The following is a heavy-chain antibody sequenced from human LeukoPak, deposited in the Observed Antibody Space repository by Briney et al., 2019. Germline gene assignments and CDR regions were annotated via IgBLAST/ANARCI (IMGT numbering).Heavy chain of an antibody. J-gene: IGHJ4*02. CDR3: ARRGSGWYEYDY. CDR2: IYYSGSA. V-gene: IGHV4-59*08. CDR1: GGSISSYY. D-gene: IGHD6-19*01. Sequence: KPSETLSLTCTVSGGSISSYYWSRIRQPPGKGLEWIGYIYYSGSANYNPSLKSRVTISVDTSKNQFSLKLSSVTAADTAVYYCARRGSGWYEYDYWGQGTLVTVSS.